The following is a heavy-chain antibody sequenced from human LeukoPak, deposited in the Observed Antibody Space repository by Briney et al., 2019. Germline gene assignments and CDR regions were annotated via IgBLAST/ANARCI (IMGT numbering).Heavy chain of an antibody. CDR2: ISATGGTT. J-gene: IGHJ4*02. CDR3: AKSPIVGATFYFDY. V-gene: IGHV3-23*01. CDR1: GFTFSSYG. D-gene: IGHD1-26*01. Sequence: GGSLRLSCAASGFTFSSYGMSWVRQAPGKGLEWVSAISATGGTTYYADSVKGRFTISRDNSKNTLYLQMNSLRAEDTAVYYCAKSPIVGATFYFDYWGQGTLVTVSS.